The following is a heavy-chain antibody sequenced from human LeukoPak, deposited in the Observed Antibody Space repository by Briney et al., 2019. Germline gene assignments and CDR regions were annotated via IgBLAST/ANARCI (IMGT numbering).Heavy chain of an antibody. V-gene: IGHV3-30*02. Sequence: PGGSLRLSCAASGFTFSSYGMHWVRQAPGKGLEWVAFIRYDGSNKYYADSVKGRFTISRDNSKNTLYLQMNSLRAEDTAVYYCAKDEATVVTPVTSWGQGTLVTVSS. J-gene: IGHJ4*02. CDR1: GFTFSSYG. CDR2: IRYDGSNK. D-gene: IGHD4-23*01. CDR3: AKDEATVVTPVTS.